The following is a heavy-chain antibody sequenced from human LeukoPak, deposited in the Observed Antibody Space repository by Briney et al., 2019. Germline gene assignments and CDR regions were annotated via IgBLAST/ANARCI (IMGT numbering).Heavy chain of an antibody. Sequence: SETLSLTCTVSGGSISSHSWSWIRQPPGKGLEWIGYIYSSGSTNYNPSLKSRVTISVDTSKNQFSLKLSSVTAADTAVYYCARETLLAHDYYYMDVWGKGTTVTVSS. V-gene: IGHV4-59*11. J-gene: IGHJ6*03. CDR2: IYSSGST. CDR1: GGSISSHS. CDR3: ARETLLAHDYYYMDV.